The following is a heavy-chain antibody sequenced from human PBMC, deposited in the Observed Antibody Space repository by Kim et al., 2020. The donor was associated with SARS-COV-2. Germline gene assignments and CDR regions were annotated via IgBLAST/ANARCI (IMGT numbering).Heavy chain of an antibody. CDR1: GYMFTSHY. CDR2: INPTGGTT. D-gene: IGHD1-20*01. CDR3: ARASGYNLSDALDI. V-gene: IGHV1-46*01. Sequence: ASVKVSCKASGYMFTSHYIHWVRQAPGLGLEWLGVINPTGGTTNHAQKFQGRVTMTRDRATSTAHMELNSLRFDDTAVYYCARASGYNLSDALDIWGQGTMVTVAS. J-gene: IGHJ3*02.